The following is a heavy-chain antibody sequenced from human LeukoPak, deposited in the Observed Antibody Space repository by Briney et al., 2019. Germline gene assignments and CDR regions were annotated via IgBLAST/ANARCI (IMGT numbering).Heavy chain of an antibody. CDR2: IYYSGST. CDR1: GGSISSSSYY. V-gene: IGHV4-39*01. CDR3: ARQTYYYDSSGLYYFDY. D-gene: IGHD3-22*01. Sequence: PSETLSLTCTVSGGSISSSSYYWGWIRQPPGKGLEWIGSIYYSGSTYYNPFLKSRVTISVDTSKNQFSLKLSSVTAADTAVYYCARQTYYYDSSGLYYFDYWGQGTLVTVSS. J-gene: IGHJ4*02.